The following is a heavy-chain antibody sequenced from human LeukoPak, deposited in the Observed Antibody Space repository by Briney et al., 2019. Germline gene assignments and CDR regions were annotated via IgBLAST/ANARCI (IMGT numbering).Heavy chain of an antibody. CDR2: INHSGST. J-gene: IGHJ4*02. Sequence: SETLSLTCAVYGGSFSGYYWSWIRQPPGKGLEWIGEINHSGSTNYNPSLKSRVTISVDTSKNQFSLKLSSVTAADTAVYYCARGSIAAAGTIYYFDYWGQGTLVTVPS. D-gene: IGHD6-13*01. CDR3: ARGSIAAAGTIYYFDY. CDR1: GGSFSGYY. V-gene: IGHV4-34*01.